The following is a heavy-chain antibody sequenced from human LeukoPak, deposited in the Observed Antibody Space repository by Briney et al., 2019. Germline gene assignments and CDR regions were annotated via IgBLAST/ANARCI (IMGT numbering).Heavy chain of an antibody. CDR2: ISSSSSYI. D-gene: IGHD6-13*01. CDR3: ARDIAAAGTFDY. Sequence: GGSLRLSYAASGFTFSSYSMNWVRQAPGNWLEWLSSISSSSSYIYYADSVKGRFTISRDNAKNSLYLQMNSLRAEDTAVYYCARDIAAAGTFDYWGQGNLVTVSS. V-gene: IGHV3-21*01. CDR1: GFTFSSYS. J-gene: IGHJ4*02.